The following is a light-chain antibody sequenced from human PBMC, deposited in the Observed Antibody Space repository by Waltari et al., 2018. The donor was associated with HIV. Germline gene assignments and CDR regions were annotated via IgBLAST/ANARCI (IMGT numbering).Light chain of an antibody. Sequence: QSVLTQPPSASGTPGQRGTISWSGSSYNIGNNSADWYQQLPRTAPKLLIYSNNQLPSGVPDRFSGSKSDTSASLAISGLQSEDEADYYCAAWDDRLNGYVFGSGTKVTVL. CDR1: SYNIGNNS. CDR3: AAWDDRLNGYV. V-gene: IGLV1-44*01. J-gene: IGLJ1*01. CDR2: SNN.